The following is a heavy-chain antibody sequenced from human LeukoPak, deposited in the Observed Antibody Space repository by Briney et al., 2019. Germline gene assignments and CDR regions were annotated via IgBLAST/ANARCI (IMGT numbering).Heavy chain of an antibody. D-gene: IGHD6-19*01. J-gene: IGHJ4*02. Sequence: PGGSLRLSCAASGFTFSNAWMSWVRQAPGKGLEWVGRIKSKTDGGTTDYAAPVKGRFTISRDDSKNTLYLQMNSLKTEDTAVYYCTTDPRRSGWYDPRSPRSTDLDYWGQGTLVTVSS. CDR2: IKSKTDGGTT. V-gene: IGHV3-15*01. CDR3: TTDPRRSGWYDPRSPRSTDLDY. CDR1: GFTFSNAW.